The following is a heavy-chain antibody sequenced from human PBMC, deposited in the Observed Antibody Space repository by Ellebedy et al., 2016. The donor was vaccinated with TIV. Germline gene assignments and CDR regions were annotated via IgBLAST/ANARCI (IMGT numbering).Heavy chain of an antibody. V-gene: IGHV1-18*01. J-gene: IGHJ6*03. CDR2: ISAYNGDI. CDR3: ARVSVDVVIGYHYFYMDI. CDR1: GYTFTSFG. D-gene: IGHD6-6*01. Sequence: ASVKVSCXASGYTFTSFGLSWVRQAPGQGLEWMGWISAYNGDITYAQNFQGRVAMTTDTATSTVYVDLRSLRSDDTAVYYCARVSVDVVIGYHYFYMDIWGKGTTVTVSS.